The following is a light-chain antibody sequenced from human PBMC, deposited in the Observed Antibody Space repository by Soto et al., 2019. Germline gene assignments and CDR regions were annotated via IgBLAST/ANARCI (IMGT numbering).Light chain of an antibody. V-gene: IGKV1-27*01. CDR1: QGISSY. CDR3: QKYNSAPQT. CDR2: AAS. Sequence: DIQLIQSPSFLSAPEVDSVTITGLASQGISSYLAWYQQKPGKAPKLLMYAASTLQRGVPSRFSGSGSETDFTLTISSLQPEDVATYYCQKYNSAPQTCGQGTKV. J-gene: IGKJ1*01.